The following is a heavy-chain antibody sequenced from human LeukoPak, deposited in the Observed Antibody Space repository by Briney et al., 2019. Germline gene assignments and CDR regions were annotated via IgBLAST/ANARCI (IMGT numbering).Heavy chain of an antibody. J-gene: IGHJ5*02. CDR2: IYYSGTT. CDR1: GGSISSGDYY. Sequence: SETLSLTCTVSGGSISSGDYYWSWIRQPPGKGLEWIGYIYYSGTTHYDPSLRSRVTISRDTSKNQFSLKLSSVTVADAAVYYCARAPGWNYYWSDPWGQGTLVTVSS. V-gene: IGHV4-30-4*01. CDR3: ARAPGWNYYWSDP. D-gene: IGHD1-7*01.